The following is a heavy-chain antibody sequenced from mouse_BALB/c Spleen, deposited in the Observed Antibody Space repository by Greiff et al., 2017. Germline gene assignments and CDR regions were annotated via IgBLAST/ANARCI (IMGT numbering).Heavy chain of an antibody. V-gene: IGHV1-4*02. CDR2: INPSSGYT. J-gene: IGHJ2*01. Sequence: VQLQQSEAELARPGASVKMSCKASGYTFTSYTMHWVKQRPGQGLEWIGYINPSSGYTEYNQKFKDKTTLTADKSSSTAYMQLSSLTSEDSAVYYCARRTTVVAKDYFDYWGQGTTLTVSS. CDR1: GYTFTSYT. D-gene: IGHD1-1*01. CDR3: ARRTTVVAKDYFDY.